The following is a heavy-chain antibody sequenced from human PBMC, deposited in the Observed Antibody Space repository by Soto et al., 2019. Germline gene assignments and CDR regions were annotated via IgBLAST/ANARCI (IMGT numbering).Heavy chain of an antibody. CDR2: IIPIFGTA. CDR1: GGTFSSYA. J-gene: IGHJ4*02. D-gene: IGHD3-22*01. Sequence: QVQLVQSGAEVKKPGSSVKVSCKASGGTFSSYAISWVRQAPGQGLEWMGGIIPIFGTANYAQKFQGRVTITADESTSTAYMELSRRRSEDTAVYYCARAISTYYYDSSGYYDYWGQGTLVTVSS. V-gene: IGHV1-69*12. CDR3: ARAISTYYYDSSGYYDY.